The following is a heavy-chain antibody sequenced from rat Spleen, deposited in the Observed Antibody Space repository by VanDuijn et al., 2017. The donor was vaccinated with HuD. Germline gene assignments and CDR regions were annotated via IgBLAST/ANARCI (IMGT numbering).Heavy chain of an antibody. CDR2: ISTGGGNT. CDR3: ATPTPGIPFAY. J-gene: IGHJ2*01. Sequence: EVQLVESGGDLVQPGRSLKLTCAASGFTFSHYDMAWVRQAPTKGLEWVASISTGGGNTSYRDSVKGRFTLSRDNAKSTLFLQMGSLRSEDTATYYCATPTPGIPFAYWGQGVMVTVSS. V-gene: IGHV5S23*01. CDR1: GFTFSHYD. D-gene: IGHD1-4*01.